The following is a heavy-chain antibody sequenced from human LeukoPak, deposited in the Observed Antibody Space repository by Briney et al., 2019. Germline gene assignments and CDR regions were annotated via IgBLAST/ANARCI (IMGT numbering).Heavy chain of an antibody. CDR1: GFTFDDYG. V-gene: IGHV3-15*01. CDR2: IKSKTDGGTT. CDR3: TVGGGYCAGDCYS. D-gene: IGHD2-21*02. Sequence: GGSLRLSCAASGFTFDDYGMSWVRQAPGKGLEWVGRIKSKTDGGTTDYAAPVKGRFTISRDDSKNTLYLQMNSLKTEDTAVYYCTVGGGYCAGDCYSWGQGTLVTVSS. J-gene: IGHJ5*02.